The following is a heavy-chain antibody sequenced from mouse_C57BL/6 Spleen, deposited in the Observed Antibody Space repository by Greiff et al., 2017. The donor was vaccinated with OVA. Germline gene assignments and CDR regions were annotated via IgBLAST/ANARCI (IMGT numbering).Heavy chain of an antibody. CDR1: GYTFTSYW. J-gene: IGHJ2*01. V-gene: IGHV1-69*01. CDR3: ARGATMVTTDYFDY. CDR2: IDPSDSYT. Sequence: QVQLQQPGAELVMPGASVKLSCKASGYTFTSYWMHWVKQRPGQGLEWIGEIDPSDSYTNYNQKFKGKATLTADKSSSTAYMELRSLTSEDSAVYFCARGATMVTTDYFDYWGQGTTLTVSS. D-gene: IGHD2-2*01.